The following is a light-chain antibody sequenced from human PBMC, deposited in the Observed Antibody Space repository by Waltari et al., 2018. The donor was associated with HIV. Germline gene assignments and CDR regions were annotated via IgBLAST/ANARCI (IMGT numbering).Light chain of an antibody. J-gene: IGLJ2*01. CDR2: DVT. CDR1: SSDVGNYNY. V-gene: IGLV2-11*01. CDR3: CSFAGSYTFV. Sequence: QSALTQPRSVSGSPGQSVTISCTGPSSDVGNYNYVSWFQQHPGKAPKVMIYDVTKRPSGVPDRFSGSKSGNTASLTISGLQTEDEADYYCCSFAGSYTFVFGGGTKVTVL.